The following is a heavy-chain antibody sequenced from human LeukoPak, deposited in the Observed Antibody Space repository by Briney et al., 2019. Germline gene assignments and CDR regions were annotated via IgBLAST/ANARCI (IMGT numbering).Heavy chain of an antibody. CDR2: IYYSGST. D-gene: IGHD1-20*01. Sequence: PSETLSLTCAVYGGPFSGYYWGWIRQPPGKGLEWIGSIYYSGSTYYNPSLKSRVTISVDKFRNEFSLKLSSVTAADTAVYYCARRITGILASFDYWAQGTLVTVSS. J-gene: IGHJ4*02. CDR3: ARRITGILASFDY. V-gene: IGHV4-34*01. CDR1: GGPFSGYY.